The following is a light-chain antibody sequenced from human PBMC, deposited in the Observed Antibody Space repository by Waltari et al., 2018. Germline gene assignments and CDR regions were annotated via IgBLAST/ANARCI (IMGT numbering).Light chain of an antibody. CDR1: QSVGSE. CDR3: QQYDDWPLT. V-gene: IGKV3-15*01. J-gene: IGKJ4*01. Sequence: ETVLTQSPATLSVSPGERATLSRRASQSVGSELAWYQHKFGQAPRLLIYGASTRAPGVPTRFSGSGSGTEFTLTISSLQSEDFALYYCQQYDDWPLTVGGGTKVAIK. CDR2: GAS.